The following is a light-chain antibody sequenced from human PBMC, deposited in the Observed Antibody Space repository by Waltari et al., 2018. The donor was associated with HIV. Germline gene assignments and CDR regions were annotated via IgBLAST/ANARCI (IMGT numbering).Light chain of an antibody. J-gene: IGLJ2*01. CDR3: SSYTTSNTVV. CDR2: DVT. Sequence: QSALTQPASVSGSPGQSITISCSGTSSDLSTYDFVSWYQKHPAKAPNILIYDVTARPSGVSRRFSGSKSGSTASLTISSIQADDEADYYCSSYTTSNTVVFGPGTKLSVL. V-gene: IGLV2-14*03. CDR1: SSDLSTYDF.